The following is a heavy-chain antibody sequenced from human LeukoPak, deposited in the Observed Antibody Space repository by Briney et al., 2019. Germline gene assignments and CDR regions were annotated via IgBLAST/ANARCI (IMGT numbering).Heavy chain of an antibody. V-gene: IGHV3-74*01. Sequence: GGSLRLSCAASGFTFSAYWMHWVRQAPGEGLVWVSRTDSDGSDISYADSVKGRFTISRDNAKNSLYLQMNSLRAEDTALYYCAKAGGEYWLYNDNWFDPWGQGTLVTVSS. J-gene: IGHJ5*02. D-gene: IGHD3-16*01. CDR1: GFTFSAYW. CDR3: AKAGGEYWLYNDNWFDP. CDR2: TDSDGSDI.